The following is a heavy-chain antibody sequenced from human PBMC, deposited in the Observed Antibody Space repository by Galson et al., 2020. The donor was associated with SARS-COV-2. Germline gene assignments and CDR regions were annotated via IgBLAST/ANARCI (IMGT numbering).Heavy chain of an antibody. CDR1: GFTFSSYA. CDR2: ISYDGSNK. V-gene: IGHV3-30*04. CDR3: ARVGLGYCSGGSCSDFDY. J-gene: IGHJ4*02. D-gene: IGHD2-15*01. Sequence: GESLKISCAASGFTFSSYAMHWVRQAPGKGLEWVAVISYDGSNKYYADSVKGRFTISRDNSKNTLYLQMNSLRAEDTAVYYCARVGLGYCSGGSCSDFDYWGQGTLVTVSS.